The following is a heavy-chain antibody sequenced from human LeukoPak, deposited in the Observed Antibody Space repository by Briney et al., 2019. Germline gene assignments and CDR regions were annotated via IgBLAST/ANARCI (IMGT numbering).Heavy chain of an antibody. D-gene: IGHD3-16*01. V-gene: IGHV1-18*01. CDR2: ISTYNGNT. CDR1: GYTFTSHG. J-gene: IGHJ3*02. CDR3: ARGVLDSLGVSSGFDI. Sequence: ASVKVSCKASGYTFTSHGISWVRQAPGQGLEWMGWISTYNGNTNYAQKLQGRVTITADKSTSTAYMELSSLRSEDTAVYYCARGVLDSLGVSSGFDIWGQGTMVTVSS.